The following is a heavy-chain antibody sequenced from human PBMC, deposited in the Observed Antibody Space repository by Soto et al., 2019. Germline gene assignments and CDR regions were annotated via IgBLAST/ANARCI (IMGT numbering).Heavy chain of an antibody. CDR2: INHSGST. V-gene: IGHV4-34*01. CDR3: AREVVVVPAATGYRYYYYYYYMDV. Sequence: SETLSLTCAVYGGSFSGYYWSWIRQPPGKGLEWIGEINHSGSTNYNPSLKSRVTISVDTSKNQFSLKLSSVTAADTAVYYCAREVVVVPAATGYRYYYYYYYMDVWGNGTTVTVSS. D-gene: IGHD2-2*01. J-gene: IGHJ6*03. CDR1: GGSFSGYY.